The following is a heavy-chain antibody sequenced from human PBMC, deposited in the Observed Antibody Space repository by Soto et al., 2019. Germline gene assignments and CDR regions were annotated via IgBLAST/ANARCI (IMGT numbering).Heavy chain of an antibody. Sequence: GGSLRLSCEASGFTFSIYAMTWVRQAPGKGLEWVSAISGGGTAIYYADSVKGRFTISRDNSKNTLFLQMNSLRAEDTAVYYCAKDGYDYYDSSGYNYLDYWGQGTRVTVSS. CDR1: GFTFSIYA. CDR3: AKDGYDYYDSSGYNYLDY. D-gene: IGHD3-22*01. V-gene: IGHV3-23*01. CDR2: ISGGGTAI. J-gene: IGHJ4*02.